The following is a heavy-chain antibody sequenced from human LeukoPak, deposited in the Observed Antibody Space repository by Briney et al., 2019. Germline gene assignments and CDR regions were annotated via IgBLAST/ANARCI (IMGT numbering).Heavy chain of an antibody. J-gene: IGHJ4*02. V-gene: IGHV4-59*12. CDR2: IYYSGST. CDR3: ARDHGGDYVWGSYRYYFDY. D-gene: IGHD3-16*02. CDR1: GGSISSYY. Sequence: PSETLSLTCTVSGGSISSYYWSWIRQPPGKGLEWIGYIYYSGSTNYSPSLKSRVTISVDTSKNQFSLKLSSVTAADTAVYYCARDHGGDYVWGSYRYYFDYWGQGTLVTVSS.